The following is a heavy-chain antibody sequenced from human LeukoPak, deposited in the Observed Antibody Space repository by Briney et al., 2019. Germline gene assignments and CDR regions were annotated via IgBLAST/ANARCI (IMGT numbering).Heavy chain of an antibody. CDR2: IYYSGST. J-gene: IGHJ3*02. V-gene: IGHV4-39*01. Sequence: SETLSLTCTVSGGSMSISSHYWGWIRQSPGKGLEWIGSIYYSGSTYYNPSLKSRVLISVDTSKNQFSLELSSVTAADTAIYYCARNMTALSRLDVFDIWGPGTMVTVSS. CDR3: ARNMTALSRLDVFDI. CDR1: GGSMSISSHY. D-gene: IGHD2-21*02.